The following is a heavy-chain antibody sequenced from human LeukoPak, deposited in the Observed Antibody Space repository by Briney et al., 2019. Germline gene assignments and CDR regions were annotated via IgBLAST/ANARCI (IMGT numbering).Heavy chain of an antibody. D-gene: IGHD3-9*01. CDR2: INSDGRST. Sequence: GGSLRLSCAASGFTVSNNYMSWVRQAPGKGLVWVSRINSDGRSTNYADSVKGRFTISRDNAKNTLYLQMNSLRAEDTAVYYCARGADSGYSSDNWGQGTLVSVSS. V-gene: IGHV3-74*01. CDR1: GFTVSNNY. CDR3: ARGADSGYSSDN. J-gene: IGHJ4*02.